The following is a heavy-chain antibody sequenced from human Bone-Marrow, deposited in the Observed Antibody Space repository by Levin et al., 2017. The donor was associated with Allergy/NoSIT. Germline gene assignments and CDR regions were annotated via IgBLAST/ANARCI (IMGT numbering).Heavy chain of an antibody. Sequence: SGPTLVKPTQTLTLTCTYSGFSLSTSGVGVGWIRQSPGKALEWLAFLFGDDDKRYSPSLKTRLTITQDTSSNLVVLPMTNLAPVDTGTFYCAHKGRGSTQFDYWGQGTLVTVSS. V-gene: IGHV2-5*02. CDR2: LFGDDDK. J-gene: IGHJ4*02. D-gene: IGHD3-10*01. CDR3: AHKGRGSTQFDY. CDR1: GFSLSTSGVG.